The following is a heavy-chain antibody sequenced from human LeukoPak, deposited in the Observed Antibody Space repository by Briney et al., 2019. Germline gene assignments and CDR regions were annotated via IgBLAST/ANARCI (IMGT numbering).Heavy chain of an antibody. CDR2: INHSGST. J-gene: IGHJ5*02. CDR3: ARGRYDFWSGFNWFDP. V-gene: IGHV4-34*01. Sequence: SETLSLTCAVYGGSFSGYYWSWIRQPPGKGLEWIGEINHSGSTNYNPSLKSRVTISVDTSKNQFSLKLSSVTAADTAVYYCARGRYDFWSGFNWFDPWGQGTLVAVSS. D-gene: IGHD3-3*01. CDR1: GGSFSGYY.